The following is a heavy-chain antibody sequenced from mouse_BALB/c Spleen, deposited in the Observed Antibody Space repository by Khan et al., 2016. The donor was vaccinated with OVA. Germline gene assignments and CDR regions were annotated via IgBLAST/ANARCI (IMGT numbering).Heavy chain of an antibody. D-gene: IGHD2-4*01. J-gene: IGHJ3*01. V-gene: IGHV2-2*02. CDR2: IWSAGST. CDR1: GFSLPNYS. Sequence: QVQLQQSGPGLVQPSQSLSITCTVSGFSLPNYSVHWVRQSPGKGLEWLGVIWSAGSTDSNEAFISRMTISKDNSRSQVFFTMNNLHPNDTAIYYCARRGYDYGRGALFAYWGQGTLVTVSA. CDR3: ARRGYDYGRGALFAY.